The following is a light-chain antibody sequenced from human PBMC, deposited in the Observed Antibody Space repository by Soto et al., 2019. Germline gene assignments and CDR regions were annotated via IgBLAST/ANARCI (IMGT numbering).Light chain of an antibody. Sequence: DIQMTQSPSTLSASVGHRVTITCRASQSISPWLAWYQQKPGKAPKLLIFDVSNLESGVPSRFSGSGSGTEFTLTISSLQPDDFATYYCLQYHTYRTFGQGTKVEVK. CDR3: LQYHTYRT. J-gene: IGKJ1*01. CDR1: QSISPW. V-gene: IGKV1-5*01. CDR2: DVS.